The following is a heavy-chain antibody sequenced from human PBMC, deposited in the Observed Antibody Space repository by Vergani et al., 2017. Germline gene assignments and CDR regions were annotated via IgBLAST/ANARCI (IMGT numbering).Heavy chain of an antibody. Sequence: EVQLVESGGGLVQPGRSLRLSCAASGFTFDDYAMHWVRQAPGKGLEWVSGISWNSDSIGYADSLKGRFTISRDNAKNSLYLQMNSLSAEETALYYCAKRGDRLGLHAFDIWGKGTMVTVSS. V-gene: IGHV3-9*01. D-gene: IGHD5-12*01. CDR2: ISWNSDSI. CDR3: AKRGDRLGLHAFDI. CDR1: GFTFDDYA. J-gene: IGHJ3*02.